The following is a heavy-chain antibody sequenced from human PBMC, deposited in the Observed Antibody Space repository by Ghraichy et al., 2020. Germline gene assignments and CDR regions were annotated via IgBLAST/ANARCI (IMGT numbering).Heavy chain of an antibody. V-gene: IGHV3-30*04. CDR1: GFTFSDYA. J-gene: IGHJ3*02. D-gene: IGHD3-10*01. CDR2: ISYTGGNI. Sequence: SCVASGFTFSDYAMHWVRQAPGKGLEWVTFISYTGGNIYYADSVKGRFSISRDNSKNTLYLQMNSLRSEDTAVYYCAREAGEFGAFDIWGQGARVTVSS. CDR3: AREAGEFGAFDI.